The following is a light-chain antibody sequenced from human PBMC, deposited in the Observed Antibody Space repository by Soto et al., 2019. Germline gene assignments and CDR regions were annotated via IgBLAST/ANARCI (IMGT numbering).Light chain of an antibody. Sequence: QSALTQPASVSGSPGQSITISCTGTSSDVGSYNLVSWYQQHPGKAPKLMIYEGSKRPSGVSNRFSGSKSGNTASLTISALQAEDEADYYCCSYAGSSPVVFGGGTKLTVL. V-gene: IGLV2-23*01. CDR3: CSYAGSSPVV. CDR1: SSDVGSYNL. J-gene: IGLJ2*01. CDR2: EGS.